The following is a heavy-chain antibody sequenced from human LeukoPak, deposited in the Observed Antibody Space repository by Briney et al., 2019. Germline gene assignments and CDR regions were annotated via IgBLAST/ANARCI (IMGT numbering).Heavy chain of an antibody. V-gene: IGHV1-69*13. CDR3: TKDGYCRGTNCYRGSYTDYYYMDV. D-gene: IGHD2-2*01. CDR1: GYTFTSYY. Sequence: ASVKVSCKASGYTFTSYYMHWVRQAPGQGLEWMGGIIPMFGTANYAQRFQGRVTITADESTSTAYMELRSLRSEDTAVYYCTKDGYCRGTNCYRGSYTDYYYMDVWGNGTTVTVSS. J-gene: IGHJ6*03. CDR2: IIPMFGTA.